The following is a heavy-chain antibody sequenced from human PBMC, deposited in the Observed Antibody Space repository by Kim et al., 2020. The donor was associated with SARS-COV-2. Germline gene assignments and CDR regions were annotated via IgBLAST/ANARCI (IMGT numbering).Heavy chain of an antibody. CDR2: IHHSGTT. J-gene: IGHJ4*02. CDR3: AGDNTGYARVDY. V-gene: IGHV4-30-4*01. Sequence: SETLSLTCTVSGGSIISDDYYWSWIRQPPGKGLEWIAYIHHSGTTYNNPSLRSRVTILVDKSNNQFSLSLTSVTAEDTDVYYCAGDNTGYARVDYWGQGTLVTVSP. D-gene: IGHD3-9*01. CDR1: GGSIISDDYY.